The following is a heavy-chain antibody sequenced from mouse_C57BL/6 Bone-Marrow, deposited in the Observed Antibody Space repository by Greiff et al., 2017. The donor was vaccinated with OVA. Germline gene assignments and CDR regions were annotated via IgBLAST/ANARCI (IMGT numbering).Heavy chain of an antibody. V-gene: IGHV14-3*01. Sequence: VQLKESVAELVRPGASVKLSCTASGFNIKNTYMHWVKQRPEQGLEWIGRIDPANGNTKYAPQFQGKAPITADTSSNTAYLQLSSLTSEDTAIYYCAPEDDGYLAWFAYWGQGTLVTVSA. J-gene: IGHJ3*01. CDR2: IDPANGNT. CDR3: APEDDGYLAWFAY. CDR1: GFNIKNTY. D-gene: IGHD2-3*01.